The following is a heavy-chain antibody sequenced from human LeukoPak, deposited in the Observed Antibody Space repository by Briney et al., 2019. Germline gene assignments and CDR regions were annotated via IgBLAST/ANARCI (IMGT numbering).Heavy chain of an antibody. CDR2: IYYSGST. J-gene: IGHJ4*02. V-gene: IGHV4-59*01. D-gene: IGHD5-18*01. CDR3: ARTPSDTAMVIFDY. Sequence: SETLSLTCTVSDDSISDYYWSWIRQPPGKGLEWIGYIYYSGSTNYNPSLKSRVTISVDTSKNQFSLKLSSVTAADTAVYYCARTPSDTAMVIFDYWGQGTLVTVSS. CDR1: DDSISDYY.